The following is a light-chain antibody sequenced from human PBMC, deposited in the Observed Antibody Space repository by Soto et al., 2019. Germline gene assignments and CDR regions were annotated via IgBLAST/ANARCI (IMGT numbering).Light chain of an antibody. CDR1: QGIRSD. V-gene: IGKV1-6*01. Sequence: AIQMTQSPSSLSASLGDSFTITCTASQGIRSDVGWSQQKPGKPPKVRIYGASNLQSGVPPRCSGRGAGTDCTRASSSLQPEDSATYYCLQDINYPWTFGQGTKVEIK. CDR2: GAS. CDR3: LQDINYPWT. J-gene: IGKJ1*01.